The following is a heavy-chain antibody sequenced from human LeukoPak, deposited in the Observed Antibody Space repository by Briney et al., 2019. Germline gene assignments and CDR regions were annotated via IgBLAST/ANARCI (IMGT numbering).Heavy chain of an antibody. V-gene: IGHV3-73*01. CDR3: TGIPESTKYDY. CDR2: IRSKAHSYAT. J-gene: IGHJ4*02. CDR1: GFTFSGSS. D-gene: IGHD2-8*01. Sequence: GGSLRLSCAASGFTFSGSSMDWVRQASGKGLEWVGRIRSKAHSYATAYSSSVKGRFTISRDDSKNTAYLQMNSPKTEDTAVYFCTGIPESTKYDYWGQGTLVTVSS.